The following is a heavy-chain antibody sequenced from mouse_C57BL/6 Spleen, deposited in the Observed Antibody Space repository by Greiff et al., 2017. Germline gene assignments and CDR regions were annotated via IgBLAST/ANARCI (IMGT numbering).Heavy chain of an antibody. CDR2: IYPGDGVT. V-gene: IGHV1-82*01. Sequence: VQLQQSGPELVKPGASVKISCKASGYAFSSSWMNGVKQRTGKGLEWIGRIYPGDGVTNYNGKFKGKATLTADKSSSKAYMQLSSLTSEDSSVYFCAREDFTTVVVTRWFAYWGQGTLVTVSS. J-gene: IGHJ3*01. CDR1: GYAFSSSW. CDR3: AREDFTTVVVTRWFAY. D-gene: IGHD1-1*01.